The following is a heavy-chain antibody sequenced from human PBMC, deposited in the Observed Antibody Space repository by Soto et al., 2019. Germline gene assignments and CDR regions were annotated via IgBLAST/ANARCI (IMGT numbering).Heavy chain of an antibody. CDR1: GYTFTSYG. D-gene: IGHD6-13*01. CDR2: INAANGDT. V-gene: IGHV1-3*01. J-gene: IGHJ5*02. Sequence: ASVKVSCKASGYTFTSYGIHWVRQAPGQRLERMGWINAANGDTKYSPKFQGRVTITRDTSASTAYMELSSLRSEDTAVYYCVRRHVSATGIDWFDPWGQVTLITVSS. CDR3: VRRHVSATGIDWFDP.